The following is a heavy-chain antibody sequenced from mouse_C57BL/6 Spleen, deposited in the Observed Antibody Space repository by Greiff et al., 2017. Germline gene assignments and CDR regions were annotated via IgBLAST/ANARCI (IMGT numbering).Heavy chain of an antibody. CDR3: TTASYSNYYWYCDV. V-gene: IGHV14-1*01. CDR2: IDPEDGDT. J-gene: IGHJ1*03. Sequence: VQLQQSGAELVRPGASVKLSCTASGFNIKDYYMHWVKQRPEQGLEWIGRIDPEDGDTEYAPKFQGKATMTADTSSNTAYLQLSSLTSEDTAVYYCTTASYSNYYWYCDVWGTGTTVTVSS. CDR1: GFNIKDYY. D-gene: IGHD2-5*01.